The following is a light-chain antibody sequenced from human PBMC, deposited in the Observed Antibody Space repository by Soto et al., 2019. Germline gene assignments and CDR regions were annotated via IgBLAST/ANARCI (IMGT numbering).Light chain of an antibody. CDR2: DDN. Sequence: QSVLTQPASLSATPGEKVTISCYGRGSNIGRNYVSWYRQFPGTAPQLLIYDDNKRHSGVPDRLSGSRYGTSASLAIAGLQPGDEADYYCGTWDESLGAGVFGGGTKLTVL. J-gene: IGLJ2*01. CDR1: GSNIGRNY. CDR3: GTWDESLGAGV. V-gene: IGLV1-51*01.